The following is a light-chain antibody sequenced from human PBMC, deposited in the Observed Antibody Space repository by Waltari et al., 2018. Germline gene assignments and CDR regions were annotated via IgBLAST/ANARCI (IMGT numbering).Light chain of an antibody. J-gene: IGLJ2*01. CDR1: SSDVGGYNY. CDR3: CSYAGSYPL. V-gene: IGLV2-11*01. CDR2: DVS. Sequence: QSALTQPRSVSGSPGQSVTISCTGTSSDVGGYNYVSWYQQHPGKAPKPMIYDVSKRPSGVPDRFSGSKSGNTASLTISGLQAEDEADYYCCSYAGSYPLFGGGTKLTVL.